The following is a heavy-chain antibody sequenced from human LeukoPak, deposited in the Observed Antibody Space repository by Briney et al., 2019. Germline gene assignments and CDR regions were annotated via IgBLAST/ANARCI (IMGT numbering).Heavy chain of an antibody. Sequence: HSGGSLRLSCAASGFTFRNYNMHWVRQAPGKGLEWISYITLSTTTIYYADSVKGRFTISRDNAENSLYLQMNSLRAEDTAVYYCAREPPYSSIWTDFDSWGQGTLVTVSS. CDR3: AREPPYSSIWTDFDS. V-gene: IGHV3-48*01. CDR2: ITLSTTTI. D-gene: IGHD6-13*01. J-gene: IGHJ4*02. CDR1: GFTFRNYN.